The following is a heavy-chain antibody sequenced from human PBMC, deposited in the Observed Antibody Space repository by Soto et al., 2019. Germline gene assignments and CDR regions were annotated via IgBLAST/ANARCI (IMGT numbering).Heavy chain of an antibody. J-gene: IGHJ6*02. CDR2: ISSSSSYI. CDR3: ARAVVVPAASYYYYYGMDV. D-gene: IGHD2-2*01. Sequence: GGSLRLSCAASGFTFSSYSMNWVRQAPGKGLEWVSSISSSSSYIYYADSVKGRFTISRDNAKNSLYLQMNSLRAEDTAVYYCARAVVVPAASYYYYYGMDVWGQGTTVTSP. V-gene: IGHV3-21*01. CDR1: GFTFSSYS.